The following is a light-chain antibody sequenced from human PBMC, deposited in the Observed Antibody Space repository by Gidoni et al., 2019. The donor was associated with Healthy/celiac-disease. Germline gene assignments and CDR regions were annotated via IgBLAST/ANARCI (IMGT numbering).Light chain of an antibody. J-gene: IGKJ3*01. CDR2: AAS. CDR1: QSISSY. CDR3: QQSYSTLLT. V-gene: IGKV1-39*01. Sequence: DIQLPHSPSSLSASVGDRVTITCRASQSISSYLNWYQQKPGKAPKLLIYAASSLQSGVPSRFSGSGSGTDFTLTISSLQPEDFATYYCQQSYSTLLTFGPGTKVDIK.